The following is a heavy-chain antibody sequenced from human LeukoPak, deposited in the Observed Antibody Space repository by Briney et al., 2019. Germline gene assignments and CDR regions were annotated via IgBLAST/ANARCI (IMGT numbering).Heavy chain of an antibody. D-gene: IGHD1-1*01. CDR1: GGSFSGYY. J-gene: IGHJ4*02. V-gene: IGHV4-34*01. CDR2: INHSGST. Sequence: SETLSLTCAVYGGSFSGYYWSWIRQPPGKGLEWIGEINHSGSTNYNPSLKSRVTISVDTSKNQFSLKLSSVTAADTAVYYCARGTGTMIHWGQGTLVTVSS. CDR3: ARGTGTMIH.